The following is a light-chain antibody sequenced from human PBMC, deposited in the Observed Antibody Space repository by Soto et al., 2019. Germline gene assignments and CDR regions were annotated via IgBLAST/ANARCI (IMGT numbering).Light chain of an antibody. Sequence: EIVLTQSRATLSLSPGERATLSCRASQSISIYLAWYQQKPGQAPRLLIFDASNRATGIPARFSGSGSETDFTLTIPTLEPEVFAVYSCQKRRTGPQIPFGKGTRRKIK. CDR1: QSISIY. CDR2: DAS. CDR3: QKRRTGPQIP. J-gene: IGKJ5*01. V-gene: IGKV3-11*01.